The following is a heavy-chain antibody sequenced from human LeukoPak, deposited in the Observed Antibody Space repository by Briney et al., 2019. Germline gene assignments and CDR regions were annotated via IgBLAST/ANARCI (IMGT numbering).Heavy chain of an antibody. V-gene: IGHV1-69*04. D-gene: IGHD6-13*01. CDR3: AREYSSSRTFDY. CDR2: IIPILGMA. Sequence: SVKVSCKASGGTFSSYAISWVRQAPGQGLEWMGRIIPILGMANYAQKFQGRVTITADKSTSTAYMELSSLRSEDTAVYYCAREYSSSRTFDYWGQGTLVTVSS. J-gene: IGHJ4*02. CDR1: GGTFSSYA.